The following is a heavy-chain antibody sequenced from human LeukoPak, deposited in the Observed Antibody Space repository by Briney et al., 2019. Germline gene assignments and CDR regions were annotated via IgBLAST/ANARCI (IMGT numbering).Heavy chain of an antibody. Sequence: GESLKISCKGSGYSFSTYWIGWVRQMPGKGLEWMGIIYPGDSDTRYGPSFQGQVIISADKSISTSYLQWSSLKASDTATYYCARHLGMVGATRDAFDLWGQGTMVTVSS. CDR1: GYSFSTYW. J-gene: IGHJ3*01. V-gene: IGHV5-51*01. D-gene: IGHD1-26*01. CDR3: ARHLGMVGATRDAFDL. CDR2: IYPGDSDT.